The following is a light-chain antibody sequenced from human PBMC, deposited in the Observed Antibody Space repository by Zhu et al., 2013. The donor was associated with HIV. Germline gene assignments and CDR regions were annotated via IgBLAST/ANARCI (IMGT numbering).Light chain of an antibody. J-gene: IGKJ5*01. CDR2: GSS. CDR1: QTVSYRH. Sequence: EIVLMQSPGTLSLSPGERATLSCRASQTVSYRHIAWYQQKPGQPPRLLLYGSSNRAPGIPDRFSGSGSGTDFTLTISRLEPEDFAVYYCQQLGKSPVTFGQGTRLEIK. CDR3: QQLGKSPVT. V-gene: IGKV3-20*01.